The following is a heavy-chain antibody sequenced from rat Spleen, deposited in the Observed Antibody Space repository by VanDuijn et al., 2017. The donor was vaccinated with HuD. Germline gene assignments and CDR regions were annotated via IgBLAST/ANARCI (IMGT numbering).Heavy chain of an antibody. V-gene: IGHV5-29*01. J-gene: IGHJ2*01. D-gene: IGHD1-1*01. CDR3: ARQATTVPSYFDY. CDR2: IGYDDSST. Sequence: EVQLVESGGGLVQPGRSLKLACAASRSTCSNYCMAWVRQAPTKGLEWVATIGYDDSSTYYRDSVKGRFTISRDNAKNTLYLQVDSLRSEDTTTYYCARQATTVPSYFDYWGQGVMVTVSS. CDR1: RSTCSNYC.